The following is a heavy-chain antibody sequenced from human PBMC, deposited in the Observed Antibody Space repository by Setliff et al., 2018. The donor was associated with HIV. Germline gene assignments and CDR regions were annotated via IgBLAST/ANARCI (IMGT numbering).Heavy chain of an antibody. D-gene: IGHD4-17*01. V-gene: IGHV4-4*07. CDR2: IYTSGST. J-gene: IGHJ4*02. CDR1: GFTFSSYW. Sequence: SETLRLSCAASGFTFSSYWMSWIRQPAGKGLEWIGRIYTSGSTNYNPSLKSRVTISVDTSKNQFSLELSSVTAADTAVYYCAREAVDDYARYFDYWGQGSLVTVSS. CDR3: AREAVDDYARYFDY.